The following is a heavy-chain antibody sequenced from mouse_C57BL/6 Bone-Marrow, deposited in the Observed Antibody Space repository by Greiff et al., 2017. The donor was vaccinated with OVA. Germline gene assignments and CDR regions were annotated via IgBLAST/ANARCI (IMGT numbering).Heavy chain of an antibody. CDR3: ARSGPQVITTVVATRYYYAMDY. V-gene: IGHV1-85*01. CDR1: GYTFTSYG. Sequence: VQLQQSGAELARPGASVKLSCKASGYTFTSYGINWVKQRPGQGLEWIGWIYPRDGSTKYNEKFKGKATLTVDTSSSTAYMELHSLTSEDSAVYFCARSGPQVITTVVATRYYYAMDYWGQGTSVTVSS. J-gene: IGHJ4*01. CDR2: IYPRDGST. D-gene: IGHD1-1*01.